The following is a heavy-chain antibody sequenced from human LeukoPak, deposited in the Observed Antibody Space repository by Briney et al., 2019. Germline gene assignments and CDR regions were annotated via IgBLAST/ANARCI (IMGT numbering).Heavy chain of an antibody. Sequence: RAGGSLRLSCVASGFTFSSYVMSWVRQAPGKGLEWVSAISGSGGSTYYADSVKGRFTISRDNSKNTLYLQMSSLRAEDTAVYYCAKTAVANGGDYWGQGTLVTVSS. D-gene: IGHD6-19*01. CDR3: AKTAVANGGDY. V-gene: IGHV3-23*01. J-gene: IGHJ4*02. CDR1: GFTFSSYV. CDR2: ISGSGGST.